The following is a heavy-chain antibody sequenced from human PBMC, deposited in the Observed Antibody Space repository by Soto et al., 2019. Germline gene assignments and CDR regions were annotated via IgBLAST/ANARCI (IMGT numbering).Heavy chain of an antibody. CDR2: ISTHSGNT. Sequence: GASVKVSCKASVFTISGISWVRQAPGQRLEWMGWISTHSGNTIYAQKFQGRVIMTMDTSTTTVYMELRSLRPDDTAVYLCAREGILVLFDAYDLWGQGTMVTVSS. CDR1: VFTISG. J-gene: IGHJ3*01. CDR3: AREGILVLFDAYDL. V-gene: IGHV1-18*04. D-gene: IGHD2-8*01.